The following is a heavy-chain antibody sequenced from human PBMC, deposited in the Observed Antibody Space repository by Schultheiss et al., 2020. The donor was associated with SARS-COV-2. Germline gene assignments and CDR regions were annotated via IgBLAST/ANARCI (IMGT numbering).Heavy chain of an antibody. CDR2: IYHSGST. CDR1: GGSISSGGYS. J-gene: IGHJ2*01. V-gene: IGHV4-30-2*01. D-gene: IGHD3-3*01. CDR3: ARHCTYYDFWSGYLDWYFDL. Sequence: SQTLSLTCAVSGGSISSGGYSWSWIRQPPGKGLEWIGYIYHSGSTYYNPSLKSRVTISVDTSKNQFSLKLSSVTAADTAVYYCARHCTYYDFWSGYLDWYFDLWGRGTLVTVSS.